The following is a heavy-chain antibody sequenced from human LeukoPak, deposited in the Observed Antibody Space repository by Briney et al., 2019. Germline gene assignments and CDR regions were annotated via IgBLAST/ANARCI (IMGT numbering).Heavy chain of an antibody. Sequence: GASVKVSCKASGGTFSSYAISWVRQAPGQGLEWMGTIIPIFGTANYAQKFEGRVTITTDESTSTAYMELSRLRSEDTAVYYCARDPFPGQWLVLGYFDYWGQGTLVTVSS. J-gene: IGHJ4*02. V-gene: IGHV1-69*05. D-gene: IGHD6-19*01. CDR3: ARDPFPGQWLVLGYFDY. CDR2: IIPIFGTA. CDR1: GGTFSSYA.